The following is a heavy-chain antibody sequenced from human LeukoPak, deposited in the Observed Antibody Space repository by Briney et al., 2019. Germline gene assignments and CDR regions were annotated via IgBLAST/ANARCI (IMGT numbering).Heavy chain of an antibody. CDR2: IIPIFGTA. CDR1: GGTFSSYA. Sequence: SVKVSCKASGGTFSSYAICWVRQAPGQGLEWMGGIIPIFGTANYAQKFQGRVTITTDESTSTAYMELSSLRSEDTAVYYCASAQLGFLEWPTLDYWGQGTLVTVSS. J-gene: IGHJ4*02. D-gene: IGHD3-3*01. V-gene: IGHV1-69*05. CDR3: ASAQLGFLEWPTLDY.